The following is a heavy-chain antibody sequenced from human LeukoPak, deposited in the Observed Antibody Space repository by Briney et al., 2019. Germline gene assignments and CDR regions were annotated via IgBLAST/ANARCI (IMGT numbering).Heavy chain of an antibody. CDR1: GGSLIIDQ. D-gene: IGHD6-13*01. V-gene: IGHV4-4*07. CDR2: IYTSGST. Sequence: KPSETLSLTCTVSGGSLIIDQERGLRQPAGKGLEWIGRIYTSGSTNYNPSLKSRVTMSVDTSKNQFSLKLSSVTAADTAVYYCATEWTGYSSWQFDYWGQGTLVTVSS. CDR3: ATEWTGYSSWQFDY. J-gene: IGHJ4*02.